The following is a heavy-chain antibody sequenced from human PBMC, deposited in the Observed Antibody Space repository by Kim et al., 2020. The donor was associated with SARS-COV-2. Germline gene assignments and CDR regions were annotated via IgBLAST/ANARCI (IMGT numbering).Heavy chain of an antibody. CDR2: ISAYNGNT. J-gene: IGHJ4*02. V-gene: IGHV1-18*01. CDR3: ARVADDTTGTTLDDY. Sequence: ASVKVSCKASGYTFTSYGISWVRQAPGQGLEWMGWISAYNGNTNYAQKLQGRVTMTTDTSTSTAYMELRSLRSDDTAVYYCARVADDTTGTTLDDYWGQGTLVTVSS. CDR1: GYTFTSYG. D-gene: IGHD1-1*01.